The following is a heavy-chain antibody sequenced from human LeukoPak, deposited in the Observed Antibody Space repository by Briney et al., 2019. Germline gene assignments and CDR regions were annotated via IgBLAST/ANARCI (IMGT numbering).Heavy chain of an antibody. CDR1: GFTFSDYA. V-gene: IGHV3-23*01. CDR2: ISGSGDST. CDR3: ASHYYDSSSSWFDP. D-gene: IGHD3-22*01. Sequence: GGSLRLSCAASGFTFSDYALTWVRQAPGKGLEWVSGISGSGDSTYYADSVKGRFTISRDNSKNTLYLQMNSLRAEDTAVYYCASHYYDSSSSWFDPWGQGTLVTVTS. J-gene: IGHJ5*02.